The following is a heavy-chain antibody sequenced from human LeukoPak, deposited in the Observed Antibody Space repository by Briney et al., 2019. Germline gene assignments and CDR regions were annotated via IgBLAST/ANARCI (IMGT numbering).Heavy chain of an antibody. J-gene: IGHJ4*02. D-gene: IGHD6-19*01. CDR3: AKDQSSGRPFDY. V-gene: IGHV3-30*18. CDR2: ISYDGSNK. Sequence: GGSLRLSCAASGFTFSSYGMHWVRQAPGKGLEWVAVISYDGSNKYYADSVKGRFTISRDNSKNTLYLQMNSLRAEDTAVYYCAKDQSSGRPFDYWGQGTLVTVSS. CDR1: GFTFSSYG.